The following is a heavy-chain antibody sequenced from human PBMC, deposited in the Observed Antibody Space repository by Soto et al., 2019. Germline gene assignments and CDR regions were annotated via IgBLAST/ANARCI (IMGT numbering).Heavy chain of an antibody. CDR1: GYTFTSYG. CDR2: IIPILGIA. J-gene: IGHJ4*02. D-gene: IGHD4-17*01. CDR3: AREKEYGVNLL. V-gene: IGHV1-69*04. Sequence: SVKVSCKASGYTFTSYGINWVRQAPGQGLEWMGRIIPILGIANYAQKFQGRVTITADKSTSSAYMELSSLRSEDTAVYYCAREKEYGVNLLWGQGTLVTVSS.